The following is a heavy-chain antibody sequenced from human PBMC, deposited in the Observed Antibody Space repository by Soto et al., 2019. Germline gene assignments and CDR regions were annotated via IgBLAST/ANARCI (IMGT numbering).Heavy chain of an antibody. Sequence: GASVKVSCKASGYTFTSYGISWVRQAPGQGLEWMGWTSAYNGNTNYAQKLQGRVTMTTDTSTSTAYMELRSLRSDDTAVYYCARDPVLRFLEWFSYYYYGMDVWGQGTTVTVSS. CDR3: ARDPVLRFLEWFSYYYYGMDV. J-gene: IGHJ6*02. D-gene: IGHD3-3*01. CDR2: TSAYNGNT. CDR1: GYTFTSYG. V-gene: IGHV1-18*04.